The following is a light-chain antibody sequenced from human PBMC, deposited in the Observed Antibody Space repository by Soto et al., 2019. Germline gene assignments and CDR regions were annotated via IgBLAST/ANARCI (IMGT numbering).Light chain of an antibody. CDR2: DAS. Sequence: DIQLTQSPSFLSASVGDRVTITCRASQGISRFLAWYQEKPGEAPKLLIHDASTLQSGVPSRFSGSGSGTEFTLTISSLQPEDFATYYCQQLDSYPITFGQGKRLDIK. CDR3: QQLDSYPIT. V-gene: IGKV1-9*01. J-gene: IGKJ5*01. CDR1: QGISRF.